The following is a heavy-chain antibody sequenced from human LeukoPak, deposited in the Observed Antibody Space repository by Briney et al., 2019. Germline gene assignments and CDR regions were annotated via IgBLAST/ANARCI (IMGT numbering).Heavy chain of an antibody. Sequence: SETLSLTCAVYGGSFSGYYWSWIRQPPGKGLEWIGEINHSGSTNYNPSLKSRVTISVDTSKNQFSLKLSSVTAADTAVYYCAGAAYCSSTSCYLGWFDPWGQGTLVTVSS. D-gene: IGHD2-2*01. V-gene: IGHV4-34*01. CDR3: AGAAYCSSTSCYLGWFDP. CDR1: GGSFSGYY. J-gene: IGHJ5*02. CDR2: INHSGST.